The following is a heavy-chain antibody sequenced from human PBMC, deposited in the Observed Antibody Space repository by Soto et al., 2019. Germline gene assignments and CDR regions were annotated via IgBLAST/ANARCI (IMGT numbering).Heavy chain of an antibody. CDR3: AGAGLPGSFDP. D-gene: IGHD3-10*01. Sequence: QVQLVQSGAEVKKPGSSVKVSCKASGGTFSSYAISWVRQAPGQGLEWMGGIIPIFGTANYAQQFQGRVTITADESTSTAYMELSRLRSEDTAVYYCAGAGLPGSFDPWGQVTLVTVSS. CDR1: GGTFSSYA. CDR2: IIPIFGTA. J-gene: IGHJ5*02. V-gene: IGHV1-69*01.